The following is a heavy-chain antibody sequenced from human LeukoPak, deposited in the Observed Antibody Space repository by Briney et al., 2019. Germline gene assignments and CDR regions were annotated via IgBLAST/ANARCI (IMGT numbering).Heavy chain of an antibody. J-gene: IGHJ2*01. CDR2: IYSGGRT. D-gene: IGHD6-13*01. Sequence: GGSLRLSCAASGFTVSSNYMSWVRQAPGKGLEWVSVIYSGGRTYYADSVKGRFTISRDNPKNTLYLQMNSLRAEDTAVYYCAKGSSTYSITSYWYFDLWGRGTLVTVSS. V-gene: IGHV3-53*01. CDR1: GFTVSSNY. CDR3: AKGSSTYSITSYWYFDL.